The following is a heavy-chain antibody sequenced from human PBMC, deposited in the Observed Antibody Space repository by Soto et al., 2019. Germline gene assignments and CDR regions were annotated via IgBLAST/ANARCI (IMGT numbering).Heavy chain of an antibody. Sequence: PGGSLRLSCAASGFTFSIHWMHGVRTAPGKGLVWVAVISYDGSNKYYADSVKGRFTISRDNSKNTLYLQMNSLRAEDTAVYYCAREYDGGNSRYYYGMDVWGQGTTVTVSS. CDR2: ISYDGSNK. V-gene: IGHV3-30*19. CDR3: AREYDGGNSRYYYGMDV. CDR1: GFTFSIHW. D-gene: IGHD2-21*02. J-gene: IGHJ6*02.